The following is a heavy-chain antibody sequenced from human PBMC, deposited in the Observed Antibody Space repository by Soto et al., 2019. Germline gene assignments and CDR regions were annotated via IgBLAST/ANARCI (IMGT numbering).Heavy chain of an antibody. CDR3: ARAAPRYFSGGSCYSGRDY. D-gene: IGHD2-15*01. Sequence: SETLSLTCAVYGGSFSGYYWSWIRQPPGKGLEWIGEINHSGSTNYNPSLKSRVTISVDTSKNQFSLKLSAVTAADTAVYYCARAAPRYFSGGSCYSGRDYSGQGTSV. J-gene: IGHJ4*02. CDR2: INHSGST. CDR1: GGSFSGYY. V-gene: IGHV4-34*01.